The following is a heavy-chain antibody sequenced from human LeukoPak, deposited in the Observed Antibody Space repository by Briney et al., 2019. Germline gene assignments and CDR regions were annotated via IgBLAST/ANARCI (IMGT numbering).Heavy chain of an antibody. V-gene: IGHV1-8*01. CDR2: MNPNSGNT. Sequence: ASVKVSCKASGYTFISYDINWVRQATGQGLEWMGWMNPNSGNTGYAQKFQGRVTMTRNTSISTVYMELSSLRSEDTAVYYCASAALVNTNWYYFDYWGQGTLVTVSS. CDR3: ASAALVNTNWYYFDY. D-gene: IGHD1-1*01. CDR1: GYTFISYD. J-gene: IGHJ4*02.